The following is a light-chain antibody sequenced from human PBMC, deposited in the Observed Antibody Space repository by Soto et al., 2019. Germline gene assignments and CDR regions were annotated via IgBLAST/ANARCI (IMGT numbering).Light chain of an antibody. J-gene: IGLJ2*01. CDR2: EVS. Sequence: QSALTQPASVSGSPGQSITISCTGTSSDVGGYNYVSWYQQHPGKATKLMIYEVSNRPSGVSNRFSGSKSGNTASLTISGLQAEDEADYYCSSYTSSSTLVVFCGGTKLTVL. V-gene: IGLV2-14*01. CDR1: SSDVGGYNY. CDR3: SSYTSSSTLVV.